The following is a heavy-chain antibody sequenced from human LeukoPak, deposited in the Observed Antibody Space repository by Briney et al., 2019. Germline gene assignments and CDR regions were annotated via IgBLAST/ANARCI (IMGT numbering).Heavy chain of an antibody. D-gene: IGHD5-24*01. V-gene: IGHV4-34*01. CDR3: ARLEMATITALDY. Sequence: PSETLSLTCAVYGGSFSGYYWSWIRQPPGKGLEWIGEINHSGSTNYNPSLKSRVTISVDTSKNRFSLKLSSVTAADTAVYYCARLEMATITALDYWGQGTLVTVSS. CDR1: GGSFSGYY. CDR2: INHSGST. J-gene: IGHJ4*02.